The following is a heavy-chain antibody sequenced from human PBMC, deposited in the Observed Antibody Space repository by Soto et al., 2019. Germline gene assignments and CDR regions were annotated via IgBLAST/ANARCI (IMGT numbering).Heavy chain of an antibody. CDR1: GFTFSSYA. CDR3: ATQGGEWLRDYYGMDV. CDR2: ISGSGGST. Sequence: EVQLLESGGGLVQPGGSLRLSCAASGFTFSSYAMSWVRQAPGKGLEWVSAISGSGGSTYYADSVKGRFTISRDNSKNTRYLQMNSLRAEDTAVYYCATQGGEWLRDYYGMDVWGQGTTVTVSS. J-gene: IGHJ6*02. V-gene: IGHV3-23*01. D-gene: IGHD3-16*01.